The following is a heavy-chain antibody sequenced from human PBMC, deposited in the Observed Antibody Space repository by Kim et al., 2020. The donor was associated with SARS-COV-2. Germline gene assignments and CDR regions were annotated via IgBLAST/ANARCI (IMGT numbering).Heavy chain of an antibody. CDR2: INPNSGGT. D-gene: IGHD3-3*01. V-gene: IGHV1-2*06. CDR1: GYTFTGYY. J-gene: IGHJ4*02. Sequence: ASVKVSCKASGYTFTGYYMHWVRQAPGQGLEWMGRINPNSGGTNYAQKFQGRVTMTRDTSISTAYMELSRLRSDDTAVYYCARGALLETYYDFWSGYSSHHDYWGQGTLVTVSS. CDR3: ARGALLETYYDFWSGYSSHHDY.